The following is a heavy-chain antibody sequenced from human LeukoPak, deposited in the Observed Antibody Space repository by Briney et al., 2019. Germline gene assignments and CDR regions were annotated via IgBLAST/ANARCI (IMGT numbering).Heavy chain of an antibody. V-gene: IGHV1-2*06. Sequence: ASVKVSCKASGYTFTGYYMHWVRQAPGQGLEWMGRINPNSGGTNYAQKFQGRVTMTRDTSISTAYMELSRLRSDDTAVYYCARDSARYCTNGVCQLWGQGTLVTVSS. CDR1: GYTFTGYY. J-gene: IGHJ1*01. CDR2: INPNSGGT. CDR3: ARDSARYCTNGVCQL. D-gene: IGHD2-8*01.